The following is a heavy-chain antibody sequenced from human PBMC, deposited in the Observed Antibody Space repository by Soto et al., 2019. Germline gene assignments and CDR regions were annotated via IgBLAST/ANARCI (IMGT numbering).Heavy chain of an antibody. CDR2: INHSGST. CDR1: GGSFSGYY. Sequence: PSETLSLTCAVYGGSFSGYYWSWIRQPPGKGLEWIGEINHSGSTNYNPSLKSRVTISVDTSKNQFSLKLSSVTAADTAVYYCARGRIAVAGRGYGMDVWGQGTTVTVSS. CDR3: ARGRIAVAGRGYGMDV. D-gene: IGHD6-19*01. J-gene: IGHJ6*02. V-gene: IGHV4-34*01.